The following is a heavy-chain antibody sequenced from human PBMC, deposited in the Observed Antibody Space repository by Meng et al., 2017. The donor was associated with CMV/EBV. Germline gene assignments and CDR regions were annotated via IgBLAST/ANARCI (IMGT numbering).Heavy chain of an antibody. CDR1: GGSISSGDYY. CDR2: IYYSGST. Sequence: QVHRQQSGPGLVKPSQTLSLPCTVSGGSISSGDYYWSWIRQPPGKGLEWIGYIYYSGSTYYNPSLKSRVTISVDTSKNQFSLKLSSVTAADTAVYYCARTGEYPTFDYWGQGTLVTVSS. D-gene: IGHD2/OR15-2a*01. CDR3: ARTGEYPTFDY. J-gene: IGHJ4*02. V-gene: IGHV4-30-4*08.